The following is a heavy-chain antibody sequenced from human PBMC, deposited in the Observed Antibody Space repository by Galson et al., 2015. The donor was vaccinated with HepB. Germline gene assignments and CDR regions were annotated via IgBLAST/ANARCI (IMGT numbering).Heavy chain of an antibody. V-gene: IGHV1-69*13. CDR1: GGTFSSYA. Sequence: SVKVSCKASGGTFSSYAISWVRQAPGQGLEWMGGIIPIFGTANYAQKFQGRVTITADESTSTAYMELSSLRSEDTAVYYCARVIGDYYDSSGYYYYYYYMDVWGKGTTVTVSS. CDR3: ARVIGDYYDSSGYYYYYYYMDV. CDR2: IIPIFGTA. J-gene: IGHJ6*03. D-gene: IGHD3-22*01.